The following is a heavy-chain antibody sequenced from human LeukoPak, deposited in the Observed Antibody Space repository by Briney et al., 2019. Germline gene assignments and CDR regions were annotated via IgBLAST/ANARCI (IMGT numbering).Heavy chain of an antibody. D-gene: IGHD3-9*01. CDR3: ARGHYDFLTGYYRGGNWFDP. V-gene: IGHV4-61*08. J-gene: IGHJ5*02. Sequence: SETLSLTCTVSGGSVTSSGYYWSWVRQPPGKGLEYIGYIYYSGSTNYNPSLKSRVTISVDTSKNQFSLKLRSVTAADTAVYYCARGHYDFLTGYYRGGNWFDPWGQGTLVTVSS. CDR1: GGSVTSSGYY. CDR2: IYYSGST.